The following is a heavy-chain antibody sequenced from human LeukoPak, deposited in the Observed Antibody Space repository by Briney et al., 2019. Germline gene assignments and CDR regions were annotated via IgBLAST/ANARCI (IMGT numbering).Heavy chain of an antibody. D-gene: IGHD2-21*01. Sequence: GGSLRLSCAASGFTFSSYAMSWVRQAPGKGLEWVSSISSSSSYIYYADSVKGRFTISRDNAKNSLYLQMNSLRAEDTAVYYCARDLLQNFDYWGQGTLVTVSS. CDR3: ARDLLQNFDY. CDR1: GFTFSSYA. CDR2: ISSSSSYI. J-gene: IGHJ4*02. V-gene: IGHV3-21*04.